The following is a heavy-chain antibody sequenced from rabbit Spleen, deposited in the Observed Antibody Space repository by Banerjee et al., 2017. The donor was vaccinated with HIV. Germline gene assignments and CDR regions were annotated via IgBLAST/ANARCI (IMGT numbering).Heavy chain of an antibody. CDR2: IYSSNGGT. V-gene: IGHV1S47*01. Sequence: QEQLVESGGGLVQPEGSLTLTCTASGFTLSSYYMCGVRQAPGKGLEWSACIYSSNGGTWYASWATGRFTITRSTSLNTVTLQMTSLTVADTATYFCARWPDGGGRFDLWGPGTLVTVS. CDR1: GFTLSSYY. J-gene: IGHJ6*01. CDR3: ARWPDGGGRFDL. D-gene: IGHD2-1*01.